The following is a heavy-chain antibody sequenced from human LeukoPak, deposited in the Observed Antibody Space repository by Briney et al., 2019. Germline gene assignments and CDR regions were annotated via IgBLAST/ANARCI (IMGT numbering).Heavy chain of an antibody. J-gene: IGHJ5*02. CDR1: GYTFTGYY. CDR2: INPNSGGT. D-gene: IGHD2-15*01. Sequence: ASVKVSCKASGYTFTGYYMHWVRQAPGQGLEWMGWINPNSGGTNYAQKFQGRITMTRDTSISTAYMELSRLRSDDTAVYYCARPVVVAATNYNWFDPWGQGTLVTVSS. V-gene: IGHV1-2*02. CDR3: ARPVVVAATNYNWFDP.